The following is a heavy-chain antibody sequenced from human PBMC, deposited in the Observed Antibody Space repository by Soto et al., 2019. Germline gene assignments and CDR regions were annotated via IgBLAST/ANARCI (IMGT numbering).Heavy chain of an antibody. D-gene: IGHD3-22*01. CDR2: ISYGGGTT. Sequence: GSLRLSCAASEFTFSNYAMSWVRQAPGEGLEWVSAISYGGGTTYYADSVKGRFTISRDNSKNTLYLQMNSLRAEDTAVYYCAKNPGYYYDSTGYHFDHWGQGTLVTVSS. J-gene: IGHJ4*02. V-gene: IGHV3-23*01. CDR1: EFTFSNYA. CDR3: AKNPGYYYDSTGYHFDH.